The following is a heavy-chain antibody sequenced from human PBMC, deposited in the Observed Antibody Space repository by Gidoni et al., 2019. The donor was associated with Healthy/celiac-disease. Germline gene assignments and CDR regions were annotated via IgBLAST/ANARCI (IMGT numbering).Heavy chain of an antibody. CDR1: GFTFSSYG. Sequence: QVQLVESGGGVVQPGRSLRLSCEASGFTFSSYGMNWVRQAPCKGLDCVAVIWYDGSNKYYADSVKGRFTISRDNSKNTLYLQMNSLRAEDTAVYYCARLGKSYYYDSSGTYYFDYWGQGTLVTVSS. V-gene: IGHV3-33*01. CDR3: ARLGKSYYYDSSGTYYFDY. CDR2: IWYDGSNK. J-gene: IGHJ4*02. D-gene: IGHD3-22*01.